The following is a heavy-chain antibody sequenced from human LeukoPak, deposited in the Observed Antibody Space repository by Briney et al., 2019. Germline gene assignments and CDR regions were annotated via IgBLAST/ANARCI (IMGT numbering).Heavy chain of an antibody. D-gene: IGHD3-10*01. CDR3: ARYPTYYYGSGSYYYAWFDP. V-gene: IGHV4-4*02. CDR1: GDSISSSNW. Sequence: SETLSLTCGVSGDSISSSNWWTWVRQPPGKGLEWIGEIYHSVSSNYNPSLKSRVTISVDKSKNQFSLKLSSVTAADTAVYYCARYPTYYYGSGSYYYAWFDPWGQGTLVTVSS. CDR2: IYHSVSS. J-gene: IGHJ5*02.